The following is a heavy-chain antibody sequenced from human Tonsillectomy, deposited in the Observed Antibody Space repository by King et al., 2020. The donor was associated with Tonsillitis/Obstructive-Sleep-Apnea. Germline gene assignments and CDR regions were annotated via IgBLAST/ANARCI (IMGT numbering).Heavy chain of an antibody. D-gene: IGHD3-22*01. Sequence: VQLQQWGAGLLKPSETLSLTCGVYGGSFSGYYWSWIRQPPGKGLEWIGEINHSGSTNYNPSLKSRVTISVDTSKNQFSLKLSSVTAADTAVYYCARGGYSDSSGNYVGNWFDPWGQGTLVTVSS. V-gene: IGHV4-34*01. J-gene: IGHJ5*02. CDR2: INHSGST. CDR1: GGSFSGYY. CDR3: ARGGYSDSSGNYVGNWFDP.